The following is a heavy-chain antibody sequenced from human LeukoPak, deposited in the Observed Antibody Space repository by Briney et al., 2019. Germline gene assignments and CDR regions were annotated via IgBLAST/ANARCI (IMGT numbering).Heavy chain of an antibody. Sequence: SETLSLTCIVSGDSITNNAWWNWVRQPPGKGLEWIGEIHHSGSANYNASLRSRVTISVDKSKNQFSLQLTSVTAADTALYYCARGVGSIAGAYWGQGTLVTVSS. CDR1: GDSITNNAW. V-gene: IGHV4/OR15-8*01. D-gene: IGHD6-6*01. CDR2: IHHSGSA. CDR3: ARGVGSIAGAY. J-gene: IGHJ4*02.